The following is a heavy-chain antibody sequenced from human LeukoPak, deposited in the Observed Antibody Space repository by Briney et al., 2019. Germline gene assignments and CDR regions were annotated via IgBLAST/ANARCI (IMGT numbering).Heavy chain of an antibody. J-gene: IGHJ5*02. Sequence: GGSLRLSCAASGFTFSSNSMNWVRQAPGKGLEWVSYISSSSGTIYYADSVKGRFTISRDNAKNSLYLQMNSLRAEDTAVYYCARDPSSGWYLKGWFDPWGQGTLVTVSS. CDR2: ISSSSGTI. CDR1: GFTFSSNS. V-gene: IGHV3-48*04. D-gene: IGHD6-19*01. CDR3: ARDPSSGWYLKGWFDP.